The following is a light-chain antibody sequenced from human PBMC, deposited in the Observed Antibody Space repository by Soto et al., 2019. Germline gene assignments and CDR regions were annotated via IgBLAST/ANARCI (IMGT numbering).Light chain of an antibody. V-gene: IGKV1-27*01. Sequence: DIQMTQSPSSLSASVGDRVTITCRASQCISNYLAWYQQKPGKVPKLLIYAASTLQSGVPSRFSGSGSGTDFTLTISSLQPEDVATYYCQKYNSALLFTFGPGTKVDIK. CDR3: QKYNSALLFT. CDR2: AAS. CDR1: QCISNY. J-gene: IGKJ3*01.